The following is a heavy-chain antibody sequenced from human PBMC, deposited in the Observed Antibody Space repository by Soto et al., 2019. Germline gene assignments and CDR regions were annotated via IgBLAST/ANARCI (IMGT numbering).Heavy chain of an antibody. CDR3: ARSCSSTSCYHYYYYYYGMGV. CDR2: INHSGST. Sequence: SETLSLTCAVYGGSFSGYYWSWIRQPPGKGLEWIGEINHSGSTNYNPSLKSRVTISVDTSKNQFSLKLSSVTAADTAVYYCARSCSSTSCYHYYYYYYGMGVWGQGTTVTVSS. J-gene: IGHJ6*02. D-gene: IGHD2-2*01. CDR1: GGSFSGYY. V-gene: IGHV4-34*01.